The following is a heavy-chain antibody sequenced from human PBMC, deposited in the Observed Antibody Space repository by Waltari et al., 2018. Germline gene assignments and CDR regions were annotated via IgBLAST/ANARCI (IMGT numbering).Heavy chain of an antibody. J-gene: IGHJ4*02. CDR1: GFTFSTYR. D-gene: IGHD6-19*01. CDR2: ISSSSSYI. CDR3: VGARLVGY. V-gene: IGHV3-21*01. Sequence: EVQLVESGGGLVKPGGSLRLSGAASGFTFSTYRLNWVRQAPGKGLEWVSSISSSSSYIYYADSVKGRFTISRDNAKNSLYLQMNSLRAEDTAVYYCVGARLVGYWGQGTLVTVSS.